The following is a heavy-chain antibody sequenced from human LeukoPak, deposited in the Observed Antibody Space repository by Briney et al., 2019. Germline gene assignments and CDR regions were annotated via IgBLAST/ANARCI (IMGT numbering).Heavy chain of an antibody. CDR3: ARVTQLGLRLGELSLYNAFDI. V-gene: IGHV4-39*07. CDR1: GGSISTNNYY. J-gene: IGHJ3*02. Sequence: PSETLSLTCTVSGGSISTNNYYWGWIRQPPGKGLEWIGSIYYGGRTYYNPSLKSRVTISVDTSKNQFSLKLSSVTAADTAVYYCARVTQLGLRLGELSLYNAFDIWGQGTMVTVSS. D-gene: IGHD3-16*02. CDR2: IYYGGRT.